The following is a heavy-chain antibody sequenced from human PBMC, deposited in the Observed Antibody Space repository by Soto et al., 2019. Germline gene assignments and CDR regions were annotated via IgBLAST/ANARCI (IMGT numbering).Heavy chain of an antibody. Sequence: SLRLSCAASRFTFSSYSMNWDRKAQGKGLEWVSYISGSTNTIYYADSVKGRFTISRDNAKNSLYLQMNSLRDEDTAVYYCARERLALSYGLDVWGQGTTVTVSS. CDR1: RFTFSSYS. D-gene: IGHD3-9*01. V-gene: IGHV3-48*02. CDR2: ISGSTNTI. J-gene: IGHJ6*02. CDR3: ARERLALSYGLDV.